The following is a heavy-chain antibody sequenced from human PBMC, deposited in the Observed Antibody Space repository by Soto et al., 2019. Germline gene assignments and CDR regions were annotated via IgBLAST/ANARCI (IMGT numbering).Heavy chain of an antibody. CDR2: IYYSGST. Sequence: QVQLQESGPGLVKPSQTLSLTCAVSGGSISSGGYYWSWIRQHPGKGLEWIGYIYYSGSTYYNPSLKSRVTISLDTSKNQFSLNLSSVTHADTAVYYCARDPNPVFDTWGQGILVTVSS. V-gene: IGHV4-31*11. CDR1: GGSISSGGYY. J-gene: IGHJ5*02. CDR3: ARDPNPVFDT. D-gene: IGHD3-3*01.